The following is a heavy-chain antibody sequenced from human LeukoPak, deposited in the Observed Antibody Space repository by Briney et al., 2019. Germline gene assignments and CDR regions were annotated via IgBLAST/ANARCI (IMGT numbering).Heavy chain of an antibody. CDR2: IKPDGCEK. J-gene: IGHJ5*02. V-gene: IGHV3-7*05. Sequence: GGSLRLSCAASGYTFSSYCMTWVRQAPGTGLQCVANIKPDGCEKYYVDSVKGRFTISRDNDKNSLYLEMNSLRPEDTDVYYCVRGSSGTAVRGISWAWFDPWGQGTLVTVSS. CDR1: GYTFSSYC. CDR3: VRGSSGTAVRGISWAWFDP. D-gene: IGHD3-10*01.